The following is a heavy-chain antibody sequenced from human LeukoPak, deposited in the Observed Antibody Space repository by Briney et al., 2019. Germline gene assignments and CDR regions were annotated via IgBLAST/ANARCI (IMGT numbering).Heavy chain of an antibody. D-gene: IGHD3-22*01. CDR3: ARDCPLDYDSSGYHPWYFDY. V-gene: IGHV1-18*01. Sequence: ASVKVSCKASGYTFTSYGISWVRQAPGQGLEWMGWISAYNGNTNYAQKLQGRVTMTTDTSTSTAYMELRSLRSDDTAVYYCARDCPLDYDSSGYHPWYFDYWGQGTLVTVSS. CDR1: GYTFTSYG. J-gene: IGHJ4*02. CDR2: ISAYNGNT.